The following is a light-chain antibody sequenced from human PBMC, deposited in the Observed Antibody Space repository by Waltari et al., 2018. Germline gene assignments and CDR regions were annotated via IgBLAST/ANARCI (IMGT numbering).Light chain of an antibody. CDR2: DAS. CDR1: HTITNC. J-gene: IGKJ2*01. V-gene: IGKV1-5*01. CDR3: QHYNSFSHIYT. Sequence: IQMTQSPSTLSASVGDRVTITCPASHTITNCLAWYQQKPGKSPNVLLYDASTLESGVPSRFSGSGSGTEFTLTINSLQPDDFATYYCQHYNSFSHIYTFGQGTKLEI.